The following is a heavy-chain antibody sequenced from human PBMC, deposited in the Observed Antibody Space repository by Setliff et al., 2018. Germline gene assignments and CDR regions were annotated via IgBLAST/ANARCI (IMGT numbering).Heavy chain of an antibody. CDR3: VGLDFTDAFDI. V-gene: IGHV4-39*01. CDR1: GGSISSSSYY. Sequence: SETLSLTCTVSGGSISSSSYYWGWIRQPPGKGLEWIGSIYYSGSTYYNPSLRSRVTISVDTSKNQFSLKLSSVTAADTAVYYCVGLDFTDAFDIWGQGTMVTVSS. CDR2: IYYSGST. J-gene: IGHJ3*02. D-gene: IGHD3-16*01.